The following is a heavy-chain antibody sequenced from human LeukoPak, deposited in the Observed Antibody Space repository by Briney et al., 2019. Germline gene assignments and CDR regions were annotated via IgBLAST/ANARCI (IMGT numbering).Heavy chain of an antibody. Sequence: SETLSLTCAVYRGSFSGYYWTWIRQSPGKRLEWIGEINHSGTTNYNPSLKSRVTISVDTSKNQFSLKLSSVTAADTAVYYCARDSQYYDSRSNWFDPWGQGTLVTVSS. D-gene: IGHD3-22*01. CDR2: INHSGTT. V-gene: IGHV4-34*01. CDR3: ARDSQYYDSRSNWFDP. CDR1: RGSFSGYY. J-gene: IGHJ5*02.